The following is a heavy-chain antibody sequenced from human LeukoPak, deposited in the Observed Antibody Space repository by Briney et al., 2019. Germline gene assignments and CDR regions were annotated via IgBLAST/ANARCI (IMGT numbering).Heavy chain of an antibody. CDR3: ASGDFWSGYDDAFDI. J-gene: IGHJ3*02. CDR1: GGSISSYY. Sequence: SETLSLTCTVSGGSISSYYWRWIRQPAGKGLEWIGRIYTSGSTNYNPSLKSRVTMSVDTSKNQFSLKLSSVTAADTAVYYCASGDFWSGYDDAFDIWGQGTMVTVSS. D-gene: IGHD3-3*01. V-gene: IGHV4-4*07. CDR2: IYTSGST.